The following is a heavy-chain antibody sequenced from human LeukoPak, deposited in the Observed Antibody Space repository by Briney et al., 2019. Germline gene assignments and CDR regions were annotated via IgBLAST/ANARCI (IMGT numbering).Heavy chain of an antibody. Sequence: PSQTLSLTCTVSGGSISSGGYDWRWIRQPPGKGLEWIGYIYHSGSTYYNPSLKSRVTISVDRSKNQFSLKLSSVTAADTAVYYCARETPSCYLDYWGQGTLVTVSS. J-gene: IGHJ4*02. CDR2: IYHSGST. CDR3: ARETPSCYLDY. CDR1: GGSISSGGYD. V-gene: IGHV4-30-2*01. D-gene: IGHD2-2*01.